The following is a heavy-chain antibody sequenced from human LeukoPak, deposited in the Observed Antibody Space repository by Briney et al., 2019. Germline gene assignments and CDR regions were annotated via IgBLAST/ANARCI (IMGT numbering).Heavy chain of an antibody. Sequence: SETLSLTCTVSGGSISSYYWSWIRQPPGKGLEWIGYIYHSGSTYYNPSLKSRVTISVDRSKNQFSLKLSSVTAADTAVYYCARAHGDYWGQGTLVTVSS. J-gene: IGHJ4*02. V-gene: IGHV4-59*12. CDR1: GGSISSYY. CDR2: IYHSGST. CDR3: ARAHGDY.